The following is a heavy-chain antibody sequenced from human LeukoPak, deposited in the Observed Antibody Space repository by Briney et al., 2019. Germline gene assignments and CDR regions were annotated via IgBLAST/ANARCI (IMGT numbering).Heavy chain of an antibody. CDR2: IKEAGSDK. J-gene: IGHJ4*02. CDR3: ARDYGSGSYPPYFDY. Sequence: PGGSLRLSCAASGFTFSRYWMSWVRQAPGKGLEWVANIKEAGSDKYYVDSVKGRFTISRDNAKNSLYLQMNSLRAEDTAVYYCARDYGSGSYPPYFDYWGQGTLVTVSS. D-gene: IGHD3-10*01. V-gene: IGHV3-7*01. CDR1: GFTFSRYW.